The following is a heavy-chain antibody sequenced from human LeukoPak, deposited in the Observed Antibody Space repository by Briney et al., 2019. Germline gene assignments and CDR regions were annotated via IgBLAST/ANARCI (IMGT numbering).Heavy chain of an antibody. V-gene: IGHV1-2*02. Sequence: ASLKVSCKPAGYTFTGYYMHWVRQAPGQGLEWMGWINPNTGGTNYAQKFQGRVTMTRDTSISTAYMELSRLTSDDTAVYYCARDPPIGGADVFDIWGQGTMVTVSS. CDR2: INPNTGGT. J-gene: IGHJ3*02. CDR3: ARDPPIGGADVFDI. CDR1: GYTFTGYY. D-gene: IGHD3-10*01.